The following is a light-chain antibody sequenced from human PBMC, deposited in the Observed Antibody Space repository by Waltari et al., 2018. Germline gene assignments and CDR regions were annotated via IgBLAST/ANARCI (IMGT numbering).Light chain of an antibody. V-gene: IGLV5-45*03. Sequence: QAVLTQPSSLSASPGASASLTCTLRSGINLGAYRIYWYQQKPGSPPHYLLRYKSDSDKEQGSGVPSRFSGSKYVSTNAAILLISGLQPEDEADYYCMIWYKTAWVFGGGTKLTVL. CDR3: MIWYKTAWV. J-gene: IGLJ3*02. CDR2: YKSDSDK. CDR1: SGINLGAYR.